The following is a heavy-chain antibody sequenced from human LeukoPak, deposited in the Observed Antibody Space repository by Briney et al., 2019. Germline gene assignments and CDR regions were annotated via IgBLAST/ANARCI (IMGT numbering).Heavy chain of an antibody. CDR2: IDYSGDT. Sequence: SETLSLTCSVSGDSVSSSPYYWGWIRQPPGKGLEWIGYIDYSGDTNYNPSLKSRVIMSVDTSKNQFSLKLSSVTAADTAVYYCARGDVYNSGWPYFDYWGQGALVTVSS. J-gene: IGHJ4*02. D-gene: IGHD6-19*01. CDR3: ARGDVYNSGWPYFDY. CDR1: GDSVSSSPYY. V-gene: IGHV4-61*01.